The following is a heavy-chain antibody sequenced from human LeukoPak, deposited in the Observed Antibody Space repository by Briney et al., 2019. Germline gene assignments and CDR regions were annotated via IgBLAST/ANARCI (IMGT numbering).Heavy chain of an antibody. J-gene: IGHJ5*02. CDR1: GYSISSGYY. D-gene: IGHD3-3*01. CDR3: ARQYYDFWGGYLNWFDP. CDR2: IYHSGST. Sequence: SETLSLTCAVSGYSISSGYYWGWIRQPPRKGLEWIGSIYHSGSTYYNPSLKSRVTISVDTSKNQFSLKLSSVTAADTAVYYCARQYYDFWGGYLNWFDPWGQGTLVTVSS. V-gene: IGHV4-38-2*01.